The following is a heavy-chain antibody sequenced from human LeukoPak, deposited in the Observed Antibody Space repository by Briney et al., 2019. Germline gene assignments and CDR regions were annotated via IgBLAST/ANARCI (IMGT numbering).Heavy chain of an antibody. J-gene: IGHJ3*01. CDR3: AREPTVITFNAFDV. CDR1: GFSFSDYG. Sequence: PGGSLRLSCAASGFSFSDYGMYWVRQAPGKGLEHVSGISSNGIYTYYANSVKGRFTISRDNSKNTLYLQMGSLRPEDMGVYYCAREPTVITFNAFDVWGQGTMVTVSS. V-gene: IGHV3-64*01. CDR2: ISSNGIYT. D-gene: IGHD4-17*01.